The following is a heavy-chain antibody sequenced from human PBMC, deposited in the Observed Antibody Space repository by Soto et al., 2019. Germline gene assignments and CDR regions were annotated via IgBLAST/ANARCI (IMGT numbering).Heavy chain of an antibody. CDR3: AKDGGVYDYSPFDY. J-gene: IGHJ4*02. CDR1: GGTFNSYA. Sequence: QVQLVQSGAEVKKPGSSVKVSCKASGGTFNSYAISWVRQAPGQGLEWMGGIIPIFGTANYAQKFQGRVTITADESTSTAYMELRNLRSEDTAVYYCAKDGGVYDYSPFDYWGQGTLVTVSS. CDR2: IIPIFGTA. D-gene: IGHD4-4*01. V-gene: IGHV1-69*12.